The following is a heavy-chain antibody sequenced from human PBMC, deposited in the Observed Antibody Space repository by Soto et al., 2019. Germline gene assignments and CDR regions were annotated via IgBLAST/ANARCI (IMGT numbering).Heavy chain of an antibody. J-gene: IGHJ1*01. Sequence: SETLSLTCTVSGGSISSGDYYWSWIRQPPGKGLEWIGYIYYSGSTYYNPSLKSRVTISVDTSKNQFSLKLSSVTAADPAVYYWARVDCSGGSCFPPSYFQHGGQGTLVPVSS. CDR3: ARVDCSGGSCFPPSYFQH. CDR1: GGSISSGDYY. V-gene: IGHV4-30-4*01. D-gene: IGHD2-15*01. CDR2: IYYSGST.